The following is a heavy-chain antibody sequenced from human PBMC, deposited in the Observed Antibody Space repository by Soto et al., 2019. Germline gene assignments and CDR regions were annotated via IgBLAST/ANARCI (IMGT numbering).Heavy chain of an antibody. D-gene: IGHD2-21*02. Sequence: QVQLVQSGAEVKKPGASVKVSCKVSGYTFTGNYMHWMRQAPGQGPEWMGWINPRNGDTDYAQKSQGRVTITRDTSISTAYMDLGRLTSDDTAIYFCVRGGGVDVVTPTRIVFDYWGQGTLLTVSS. CDR3: VRGGGVDVVTPTRIVFDY. V-gene: IGHV1-2*02. J-gene: IGHJ4*02. CDR1: GYTFTGNY. CDR2: INPRNGDT.